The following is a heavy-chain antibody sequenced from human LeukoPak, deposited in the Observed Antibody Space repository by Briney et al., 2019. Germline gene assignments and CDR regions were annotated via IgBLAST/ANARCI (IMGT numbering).Heavy chain of an antibody. CDR3: ARDAKYYYDSSAYY. J-gene: IGHJ4*02. D-gene: IGHD3-22*01. V-gene: IGHV3-7*01. CDR2: IKEDGSEK. CDR1: GFTFSRYW. Sequence: PGGSLRLSCAVSGFTFSRYWMSWVRQAPGKGLEWVANIKEDGSEKYYVDSMKGRFTISRDNAKNSLYLQMNSLRAEDTAVYYCARDAKYYYDSSAYYWGQGTLVTVSS.